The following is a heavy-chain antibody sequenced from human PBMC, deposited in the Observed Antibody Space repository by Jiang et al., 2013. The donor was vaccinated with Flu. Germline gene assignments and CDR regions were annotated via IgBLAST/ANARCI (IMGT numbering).Heavy chain of an antibody. D-gene: IGHD5-18*01. CDR1: EDTFSSYA. CDR2: IIPIFGTS. CDR3: ARGIGGYDYGYIAY. Sequence: KASEDTFSSYAISWVRQAPGQGLEWMGGIIPIFGTSNYAQKFQARVTIVVDASTSTAYMELSSLRSEDTAVYYCARGIGGYDYGYIAYWGQGTLVTVSS. J-gene: IGHJ4*02. V-gene: IGHV1-69*01.